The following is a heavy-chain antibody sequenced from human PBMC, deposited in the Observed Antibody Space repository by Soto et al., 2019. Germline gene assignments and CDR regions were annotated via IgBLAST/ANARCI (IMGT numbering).Heavy chain of an antibody. D-gene: IGHD1-26*01. Sequence: QVQLQESGPGLVRPSETLSLTCTVSGGSISSYYWSWIRQPPGKGLEWIGYSYYSWSPNYSPSLESRVTISEDKSKKQFALKLSSVTAADTAIDYCAGGRDDYYGWDFDLWGRGTLVTVSS. J-gene: IGHJ2*01. CDR3: AGGRDDYYGWDFDL. CDR1: GGSISSYY. CDR2: SYYSWSP. V-gene: IGHV4-59*01.